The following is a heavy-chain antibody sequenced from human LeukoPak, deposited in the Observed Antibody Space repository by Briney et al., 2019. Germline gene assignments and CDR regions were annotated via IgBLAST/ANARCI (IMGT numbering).Heavy chain of an antibody. CDR1: GFTFSSYS. CDR2: ISSSSSYI. CDR3: AIIHYYDSSGYYYFDY. D-gene: IGHD3-22*01. V-gene: IGHV3-21*01. J-gene: IGHJ4*02. Sequence: GGSLRLSCAASGFTFSSYSMNWVRQAPGKGPEWVSSISSSSSYIYYADSVKGRFTISRDNAKNSLYLQMNSLRAEDTAVYYCAIIHYYDSSGYYYFDYWGQGTLVTVSS.